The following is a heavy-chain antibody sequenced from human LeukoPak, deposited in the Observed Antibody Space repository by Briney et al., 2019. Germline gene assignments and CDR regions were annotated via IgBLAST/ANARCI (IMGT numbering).Heavy chain of an antibody. CDR2: IYYSGST. D-gene: IGHD1-7*01. CDR1: GGSISSYY. CDR3: ARGRITASTTIDY. Sequence: SETLSLTCTVSGGSISSYYWSWIRQPPGKGLEWIGYIYYSGSTNYNPSLKSRVTISVDTSKNQFSLRLSSVTAADTAVHYCARGRITASTTIDYWGQGTLVTVSS. J-gene: IGHJ4*02. V-gene: IGHV4-59*01.